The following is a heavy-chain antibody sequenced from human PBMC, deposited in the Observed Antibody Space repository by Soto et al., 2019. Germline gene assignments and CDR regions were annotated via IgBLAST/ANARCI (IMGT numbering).Heavy chain of an antibody. CDR1: GGSFSGYY. CDR2: INHSGST. Sequence: QVQLQQWGAGLLKPSETLSLTCAVYGGSFSGYYWSWIRQPPGKGLEWIGEINHSGSTNYNPSLKSRVTLSVDTSKNQFSLKLSSVTAADTAVYYCARWSGYSAGDYWGQGTLVTVSS. D-gene: IGHD3-3*01. CDR3: ARWSGYSAGDY. J-gene: IGHJ4*02. V-gene: IGHV4-34*01.